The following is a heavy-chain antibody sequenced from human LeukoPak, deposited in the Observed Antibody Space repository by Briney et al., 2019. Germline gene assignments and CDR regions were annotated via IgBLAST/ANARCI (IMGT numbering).Heavy chain of an antibody. D-gene: IGHD3-3*01. CDR2: IYYSGST. J-gene: IGHJ4*02. V-gene: IGHV4-59*12. Sequence: SETLSLTYTVSGGSISSYYWSWIRQPPGKGLEWIGYIYYSGSTNYNPSLKSRVTISVDTSKNQFSLKLSSVTAADTAVYYCARVGDFWSGYYSGFDYWGQGTLVTVSS. CDR1: GGSISSYY. CDR3: ARVGDFWSGYYSGFDY.